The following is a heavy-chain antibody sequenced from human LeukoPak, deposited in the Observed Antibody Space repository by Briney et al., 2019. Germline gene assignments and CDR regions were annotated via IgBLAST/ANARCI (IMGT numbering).Heavy chain of an antibody. CDR3: ARIRYQLLRDNWFDP. V-gene: IGHV3-7*03. CDR2: IKQDGSEK. Sequence: SGGSLRLSCAASGFTFGSYWMSWVRQAPGKGLEWVANIKQDGSEKYYVDSVKGRFTISRDNAKNSLYLQMNSLRAEDTAVYYCARIRYQLLRDNWFDPWGQGTLVTVSS. J-gene: IGHJ5*02. D-gene: IGHD2-2*01. CDR1: GFTFGSYW.